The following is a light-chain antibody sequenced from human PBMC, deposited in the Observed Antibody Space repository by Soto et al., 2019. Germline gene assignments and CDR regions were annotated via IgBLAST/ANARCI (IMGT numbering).Light chain of an antibody. V-gene: IGKV1-5*03. CDR3: QHYYSYSEA. Sequence: DIQMTQSPSTLSGSVGDRVTITFRASQTISSWLAWYQQKPGKAPKLLIYKASTLKSGVPSRFSGSGSGTEFTLTISSLQPDDFATYYCQHYYSYSEAFGQGTKVDIK. J-gene: IGKJ1*01. CDR2: KAS. CDR1: QTISSW.